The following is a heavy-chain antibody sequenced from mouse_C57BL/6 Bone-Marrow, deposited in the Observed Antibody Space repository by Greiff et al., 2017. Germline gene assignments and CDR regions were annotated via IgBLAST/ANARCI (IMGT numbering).Heavy chain of an antibody. CDR1: GFSLTSYG. CDR3: ARVYEGYYYAMDY. Sequence: VQGVESGPGLVAPSQSLSITCTVSGFSLTSYGVHWVRQPPGKGLEWLGVIWAGGSTNYNSALMSRLSISKANSKSQVFLKMNSLQTDDTAMYYCARVYEGYYYAMDYWGQGTSVTVSS. D-gene: IGHD2-3*01. V-gene: IGHV2-9*02. J-gene: IGHJ4*01. CDR2: IWAGGST.